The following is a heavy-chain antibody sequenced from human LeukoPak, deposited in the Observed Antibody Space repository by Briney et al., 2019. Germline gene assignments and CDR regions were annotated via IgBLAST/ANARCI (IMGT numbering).Heavy chain of an antibody. CDR1: GGSIDSYY. V-gene: IGHV4-31*03. D-gene: IGHD2-2*01. Sequence: PSETLSLTCTVSGGSIDSYYWSWIRQHPGKGLEWIGYIYYSGSTYYNPSLKSRVTISVDTSKNQFSLKLSSVTAADTAVYYCARGAQVVPAASGFFFDYWGQGTLVTVSS. CDR3: ARGAQVVPAASGFFFDY. CDR2: IYYSGST. J-gene: IGHJ4*02.